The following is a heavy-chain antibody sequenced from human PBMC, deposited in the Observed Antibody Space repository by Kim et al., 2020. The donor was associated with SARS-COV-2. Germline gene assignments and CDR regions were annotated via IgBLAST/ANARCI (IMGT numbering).Heavy chain of an antibody. V-gene: IGHV4-39*01. D-gene: IGHD3-22*01. CDR2: IYYSGST. CDR3: SEYDSSGYYLDAFDI. CDR1: GGSISSSSYY. Sequence: SETLSLTCTVSGGSISSSSYYWGWIRQPPGKGLEWIGSIYYSGSTYYNPSLKSRVTISVDTSKNQFSLKLSSVTAADTAVYYCSEYDSSGYYLDAFDIWGQGTMVTVSS. J-gene: IGHJ3*02.